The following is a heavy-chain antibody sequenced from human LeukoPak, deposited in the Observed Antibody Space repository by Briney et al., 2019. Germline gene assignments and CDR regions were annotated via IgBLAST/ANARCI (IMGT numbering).Heavy chain of an antibody. D-gene: IGHD6-25*01. J-gene: IGHJ6*03. V-gene: IGHV4-38-2*02. CDR1: GYSISSGYY. Sequence: PSETLSLTCAVSGYSISSGYYWGWIRQPPGKGLEWIGSIYHSGSTYYNPSLKSRVTISVDTSKNQFSLKLSSVTAADTAVYYCAREADYYMDVWGKGTTVTVSS. CDR3: AREADYYMDV. CDR2: IYHSGST.